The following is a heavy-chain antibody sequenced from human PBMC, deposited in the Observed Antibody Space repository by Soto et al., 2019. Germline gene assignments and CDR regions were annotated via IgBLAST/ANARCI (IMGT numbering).Heavy chain of an antibody. CDR1: EFTFSNYA. CDR2: MSYDGSKK. D-gene: IGHD4-17*01. J-gene: IGHJ4*02. Sequence: QVQLVESGGGVVQPGRSLRLSCAASEFTFSNYAMHWVRQAPGKGLEWVAVMSYDGSKKYYADSVKGRFTISRDNFENTWYLQMNSLKLEDTAVYFCAREHYGCHYYDYWGQGTLVTVSS. CDR3: AREHYGCHYYDY. V-gene: IGHV3-30-3*01.